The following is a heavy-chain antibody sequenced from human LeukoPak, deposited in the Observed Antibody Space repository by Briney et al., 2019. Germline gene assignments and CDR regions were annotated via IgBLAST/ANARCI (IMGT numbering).Heavy chain of an antibody. J-gene: IGHJ5*02. CDR1: GGSISSGSYY. CDR3: ARGSTSSIHGGWFDP. Sequence: SETLSLTCTVSGGSISSGSYYWSWIRQPAGKGLEWIGRIYTSGSTNYNPSLKGRVTISVDTSKNQFSLKLSSVTAADTAVYYCARGSTSSIHGGWFDPWGQGTPVTVSS. CDR2: IYTSGST. V-gene: IGHV4-61*02. D-gene: IGHD2-2*01.